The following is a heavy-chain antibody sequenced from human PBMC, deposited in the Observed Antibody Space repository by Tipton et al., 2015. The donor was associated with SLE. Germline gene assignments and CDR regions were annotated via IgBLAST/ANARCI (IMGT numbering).Heavy chain of an antibody. CDR2: VSYSGST. D-gene: IGHD4-23*01. CDR1: GFTFSSYE. Sequence: LRLSCEASGFTFSSYEMNWVRQAPGKGLEWIGYVSYSGSTNYNPSLKSRVTISVDTSKNQLSLKLSSVTAADTAVYYCARDQTTVVTRGYYYYYMDVWGKGTTVTVSS. J-gene: IGHJ6*03. CDR3: ARDQTTVVTRGYYYYYMDV. V-gene: IGHV4-59*01.